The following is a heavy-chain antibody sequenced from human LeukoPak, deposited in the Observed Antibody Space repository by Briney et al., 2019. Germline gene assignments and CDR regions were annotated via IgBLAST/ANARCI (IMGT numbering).Heavy chain of an antibody. CDR2: INHSGST. CDR1: GGSFSGYY. J-gene: IGHJ4*02. D-gene: IGHD5-24*01. V-gene: IGHV4-34*01. CDR3: ARHHKDGYSTDY. Sequence: PSETLSLTCAVYGGSFSGYYWSWIRQPPGKGLEWIGEINHSGSTNYNPSLKSRVTISVDTSKNQFSLKLSSVTAADTAVYYCARHHKDGYSTDYWGQGTLVTVSS.